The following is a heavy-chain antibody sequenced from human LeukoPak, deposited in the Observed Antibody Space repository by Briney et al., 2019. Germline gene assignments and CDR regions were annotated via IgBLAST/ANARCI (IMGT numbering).Heavy chain of an antibody. J-gene: IGHJ6*03. D-gene: IGHD2-2*03. Sequence: SETLSLTCIVSGGSISSSSYNWGWIRQPPGKGLEWIGSVYCSGNSHYNPSLKSRVTISVDTSKNQLSLKVNSVTAADTAVYYCARRAGYCGTLSCYAYMDVWGKGTTVTVSS. CDR1: GGSISSSSYN. CDR3: ARRAGYCGTLSCYAYMDV. V-gene: IGHV4-39*01. CDR2: VYCSGNS.